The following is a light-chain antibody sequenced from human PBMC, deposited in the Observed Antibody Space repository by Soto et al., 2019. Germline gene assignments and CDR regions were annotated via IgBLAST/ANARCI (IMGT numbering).Light chain of an antibody. CDR1: HSIRGW. J-gene: IGKJ1*01. Sequence: DIQMTQSPSTLSASVGDRVAITCRASHSIRGWLAWYQQKPGKAPTLLIYGASSWQTGVPSRFSGSGSGTEFPISISSLPHDDVATYYCQHFNRYPWTFGQGTKVEIK. CDR3: QHFNRYPWT. V-gene: IGKV1-5*01. CDR2: GAS.